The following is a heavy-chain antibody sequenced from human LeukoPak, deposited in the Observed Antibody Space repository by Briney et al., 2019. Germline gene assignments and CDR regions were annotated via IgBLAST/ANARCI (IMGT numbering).Heavy chain of an antibody. Sequence: GGSLRLSCAASGISFSSYAMQWVRQAPGKGPEWVAVISYDGSNKSYADSVKGRFTISRDNSKNTLYLQMDSLRAEDTAVYYCARDYYYGSDYWGQGTLVTVSS. V-gene: IGHV3-30-3*01. CDR1: GISFSSYA. CDR3: ARDYYYGSDY. CDR2: ISYDGSNK. D-gene: IGHD3-10*01. J-gene: IGHJ4*02.